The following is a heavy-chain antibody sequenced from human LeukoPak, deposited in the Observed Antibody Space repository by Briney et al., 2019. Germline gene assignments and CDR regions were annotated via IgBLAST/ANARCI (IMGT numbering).Heavy chain of an antibody. CDR1: GGTFSSYA. Sequence: SSVKVSCKASGGTFSSYAISWVRQAPGQGLEWMGGIIPFFGTANYAQKFQGRVTITTDESTSTAYMELSSLRSEDTAVYYCARGLRFYVVVTAGTAFDIWGQGTMVTVSS. CDR2: IIPFFGTA. D-gene: IGHD2-21*02. CDR3: ARGLRFYVVVTAGTAFDI. V-gene: IGHV1-69*05. J-gene: IGHJ3*02.